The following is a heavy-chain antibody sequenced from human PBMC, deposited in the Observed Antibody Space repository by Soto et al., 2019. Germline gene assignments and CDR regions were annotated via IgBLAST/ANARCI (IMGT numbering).Heavy chain of an antibody. J-gene: IGHJ3*02. V-gene: IGHV4-39*01. D-gene: IGHD3-22*01. Sequence: LSLTCTVSGGSISSSSYYWGWIRHPPGKGLEWIGSIYYSGSTYYNPSLKSRVTISVDTSKNQFSLKLSSVTAADTAVYYCARHLNYDSSGSNAFDIWGQGTMVTVSS. CDR2: IYYSGST. CDR3: ARHLNYDSSGSNAFDI. CDR1: GGSISSSSYY.